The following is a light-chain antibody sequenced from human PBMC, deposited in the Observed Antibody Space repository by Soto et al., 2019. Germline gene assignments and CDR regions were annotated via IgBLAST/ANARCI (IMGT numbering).Light chain of an antibody. CDR2: KAS. V-gene: IGKV1-5*03. CDR1: QTISSW. CDR3: QHYNSYSEA. Sequence: DIQMPQSPSTLSGSVGDRVTITCRASQTISSWLAWYQQKPGKAPKLLIYKASTLKSGVPSRFSCSGSGTEFTLTISSLQPDDFATYYCQHYNSYSEAFGQGTKVELK. J-gene: IGKJ1*01.